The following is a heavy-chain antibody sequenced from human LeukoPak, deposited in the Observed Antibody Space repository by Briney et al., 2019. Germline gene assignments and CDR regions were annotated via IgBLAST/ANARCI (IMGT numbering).Heavy chain of an antibody. J-gene: IGHJ4*02. D-gene: IGHD6-6*01. V-gene: IGHV6-1*01. CDR2: TYYSSKWYD. CDR1: GDSVSSNSAA. CDR3: ARDGSSSPFDY. Sequence: SQTLSLTCAISGDSVSSNSAAWHWVRQSPSRGLECMGRTYYSSKWYDAYAVSVKSRIIIHPDPSKNQFSLQRNSVTPEDTAVYYCARDGSSSPFDYWGQGTLVTVSS.